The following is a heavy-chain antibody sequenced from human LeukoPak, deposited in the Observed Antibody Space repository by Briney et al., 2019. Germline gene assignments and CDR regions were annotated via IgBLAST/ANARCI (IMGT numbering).Heavy chain of an antibody. CDR2: ISSSSSTI. CDR1: GFTFSSYN. Sequence: GGSLRLSCAASGFTFSSYNMNWVRQAPGKGLEWVSYISSSSSTIYYADSVKGRFTISRDNAKNSLYLQMNSLRAEDTAVYYCARAPARSGYSLDYWGQGTLVTVSS. V-gene: IGHV3-48*01. J-gene: IGHJ4*02. CDR3: ARAPARSGYSLDY. D-gene: IGHD3-3*01.